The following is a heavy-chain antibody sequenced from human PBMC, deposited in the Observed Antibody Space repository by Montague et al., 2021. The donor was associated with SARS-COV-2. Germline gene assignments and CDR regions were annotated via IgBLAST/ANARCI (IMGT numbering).Heavy chain of an antibody. CDR3: ARITSITIFGVVSAFDI. D-gene: IGHD3-3*01. J-gene: IGHJ3*02. CDR1: GGSISSSSYY. CDR2: IYYSGST. V-gene: IGHV4-31*03. Sequence: TLSLTCTVSGGSISSSSYYWGWIRQHPGKGLEWIGYIYYSGSTYYNPSLKSRVTISVDTSKNQFSLKLSSVTAADTAVYYCARITSITIFGVVSAFDIWGQGTMVTVSS.